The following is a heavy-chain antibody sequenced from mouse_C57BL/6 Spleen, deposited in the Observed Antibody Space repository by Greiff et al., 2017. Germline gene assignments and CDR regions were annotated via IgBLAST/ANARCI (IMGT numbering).Heavy chain of an antibody. CDR2: IYWDDDK. CDR1: GFSLSTSGMG. Sequence: QVTLQVSGPGILQSSQTLSLTCSFSGFSLSTSGMGVSWIRQPSGKGLEWLAHIYWDDDKRYNPSLKSRLTISKDTSRNQVFLKITSVDTADTATYYCARYYDYFDYWGQGTTLTVSS. J-gene: IGHJ2*01. V-gene: IGHV8-12*01. CDR3: ARYYDYFDY. D-gene: IGHD2-4*01.